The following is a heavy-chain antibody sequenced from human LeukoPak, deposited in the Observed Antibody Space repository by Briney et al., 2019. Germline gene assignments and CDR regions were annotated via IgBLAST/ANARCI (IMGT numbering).Heavy chain of an antibody. Sequence: PGGSLRLSCAASGFTFSSYSMNWVRQAPGKGLEWVSSISYNSVHIYYADSVKGRLAISRDNAKKSLYLQMNSLRAEDTAVYYCARGTNVVPAAAINGYWGQGTLVTVSS. CDR2: ISYNSVHI. D-gene: IGHD2-2*01. V-gene: IGHV3-21*01. CDR1: GFTFSSYS. J-gene: IGHJ4*02. CDR3: ARGTNVVPAAAINGY.